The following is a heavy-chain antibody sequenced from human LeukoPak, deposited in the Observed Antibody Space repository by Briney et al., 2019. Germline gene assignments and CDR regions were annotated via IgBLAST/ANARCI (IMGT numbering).Heavy chain of an antibody. CDR2: IYYSGST. CDR3: ARGGGAVDWFDR. V-gene: IGHV4-59*01. CDR1: GGSINSYY. J-gene: IGHJ5*02. Sequence: SETLSLTCTVSGGSINSYYWSWIRQPPGRGLEWIGYIYYSGSTNYNPSLKSRVTISVDTSKNQFSLKLSSVTAADTAVYYCARGGGAVDWFDRWGQGTLVTVSS. D-gene: IGHD2-21*01.